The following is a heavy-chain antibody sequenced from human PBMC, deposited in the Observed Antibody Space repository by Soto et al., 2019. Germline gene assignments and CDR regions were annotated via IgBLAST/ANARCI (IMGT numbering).Heavy chain of an antibody. Sequence: GASVKVSCKASGGTFSSYTISWVRQAPGQGLEWMGRIIPILGIANYAQKFQGRVTITADKSTSTAYMELSSLRSEDTAVYYCAIPEGSSGSYTNYYYYGMDVWGQGTTVTVSS. CDR1: GGTFSSYT. CDR3: AIPEGSSGSYTNYYYYGMDV. CDR2: IIPILGIA. D-gene: IGHD3-10*01. V-gene: IGHV1-69*02. J-gene: IGHJ6*02.